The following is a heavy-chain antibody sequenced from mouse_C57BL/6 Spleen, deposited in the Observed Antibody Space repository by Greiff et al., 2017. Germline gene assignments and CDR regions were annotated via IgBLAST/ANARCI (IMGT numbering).Heavy chain of an antibody. Sequence: VQLQQSGAELVRPGSSVKLSCKASGYTFTSYWMHWVKQRPIQGLEWIGNIDPSDSETHYNQTFKDKATLTVDKSSSTAYMQLSSLTSEDSAVYYCAREAHYDYDGPYFDCWGQGTTLTVSS. CDR3: AREAHYDYDGPYFDC. CDR1: GYTFTSYW. CDR2: IDPSDSET. D-gene: IGHD2-4*01. V-gene: IGHV1-52*01. J-gene: IGHJ2*01.